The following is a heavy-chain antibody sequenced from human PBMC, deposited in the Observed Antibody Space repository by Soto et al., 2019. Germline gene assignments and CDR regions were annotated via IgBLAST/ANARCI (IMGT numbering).Heavy chain of an antibody. CDR2: ISSSGTYA. CDR3: ARDRGAVTGQYFDY. V-gene: IGHV3-11*05. D-gene: IGHD6-19*01. CDR1: GFTFSAVY. J-gene: IGHJ4*02. Sequence: QVQLEESGGGLVKPGGSRRLSCAASGFTFSAVYMSWIRQAPNKGLEYISYISSSGTYANYADSVKGRFTISRDNAKNSLYLQMNSLRAEDTAVYYCARDRGAVTGQYFDYWGQGALVPVSS.